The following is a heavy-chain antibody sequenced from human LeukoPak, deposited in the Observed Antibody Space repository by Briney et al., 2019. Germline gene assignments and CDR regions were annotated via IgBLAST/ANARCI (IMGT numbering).Heavy chain of an antibody. J-gene: IGHJ4*02. CDR1: GFSFSDYY. D-gene: IGHD3-10*01. Sequence: GGSLRLSCAASGFSFSDYYMSWIRQAPGKGLEWVSYISSSYSSIYYADSVKGQFTISRDNANKNSLYLQMNSLRAEDTALYYCAIRGSPMVRNYWGQGTLVTVSS. CDR2: ISSSYSSI. CDR3: AIRGSPMVRNY. V-gene: IGHV3-11*04.